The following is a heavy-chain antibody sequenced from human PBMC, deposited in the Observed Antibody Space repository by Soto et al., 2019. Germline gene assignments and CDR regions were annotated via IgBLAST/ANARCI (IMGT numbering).Heavy chain of an antibody. CDR1: GYTLTELS. CDR2: FDPEDGET. J-gene: IGHJ6*02. V-gene: IGHV1-24*01. Sequence: QVPLVQSGAEVKKSGASVKVSWKVSGYTLTELSMHWVRQAPGKGLEWMGGFDPEDGETIYAQKFQGRVTMTEDTSTDTAYMELSSLRSEDTAVYYCATVGGYYYGMDVWGQGTTVTVSS. CDR3: ATVGGYYYGMDV.